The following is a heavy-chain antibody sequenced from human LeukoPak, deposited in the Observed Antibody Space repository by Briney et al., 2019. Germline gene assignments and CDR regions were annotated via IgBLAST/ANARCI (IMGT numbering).Heavy chain of an antibody. Sequence: PSETLSLTCTVSGGSISSSSYYWGWIRQPPGKGLEWIGSIYYSGSTYYNPSLKSRVTISVDTSKNQFSLKLSSVTAADTAVYYCARVLGFLRTNAYFFDYWGQGTLVTVSS. V-gene: IGHV4-39*07. J-gene: IGHJ4*02. D-gene: IGHD2/OR15-2a*01. CDR1: GGSISSSSYY. CDR3: ARVLGFLRTNAYFFDY. CDR2: IYYSGST.